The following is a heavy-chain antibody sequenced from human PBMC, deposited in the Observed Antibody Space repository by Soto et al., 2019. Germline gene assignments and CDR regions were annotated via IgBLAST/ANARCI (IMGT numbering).Heavy chain of an antibody. J-gene: IGHJ4*02. Sequence: EVQLVESGGGLVQTGGSLRLSCAASGFTFSAYWMSWVRQAPGKGLEWVANIKQAGSEKYYVDSVNGRFIISRDDAKNSLFLQVNSLRVEDTAVYYCAREKRANGYFDYWGQGTLGNVSS. CDR3: AREKRANGYFDY. CDR2: IKQAGSEK. V-gene: IGHV3-7*01. CDR1: GFTFSAYW. D-gene: IGHD6-25*01.